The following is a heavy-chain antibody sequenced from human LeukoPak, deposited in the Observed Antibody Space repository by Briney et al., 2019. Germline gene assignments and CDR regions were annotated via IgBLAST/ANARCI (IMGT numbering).Heavy chain of an antibody. CDR3: AREQGYYDFWSGNYIGWFDP. J-gene: IGHJ5*02. CDR1: GFTFSSYS. V-gene: IGHV3-21*01. D-gene: IGHD3-3*01. CDR2: ISSSSSYI. Sequence: GSLRLSCAASGFTFSSYSMNWVRQAPGKGLEWVSSISSSSSYIYYADSVKGRFTISRDNAKNSLYLQMNSLRAEDTAVYYCAREQGYYDFWSGNYIGWFDPWGQGTLVTVSS.